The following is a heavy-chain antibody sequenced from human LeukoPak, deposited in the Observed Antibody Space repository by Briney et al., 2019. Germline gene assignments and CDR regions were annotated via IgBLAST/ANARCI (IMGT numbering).Heavy chain of an antibody. Sequence: GGSLRLSCAASGFTFSNSAMNWARQAPGKGLEWLSYISSINTIYYADSVKGRFTISRDNAKNSLYLQMNSLRDEDTAVYYCARDRQYSRFDPWGQGTLVTLST. J-gene: IGHJ5*02. CDR1: GFTFSNSA. CDR2: ISSINTI. V-gene: IGHV3-48*02. CDR3: ARDRQYSRFDP. D-gene: IGHD2-15*01.